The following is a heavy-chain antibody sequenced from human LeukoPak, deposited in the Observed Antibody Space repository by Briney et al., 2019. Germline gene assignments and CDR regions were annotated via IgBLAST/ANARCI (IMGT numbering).Heavy chain of an antibody. D-gene: IGHD6-13*01. CDR1: GYTFTGYY. CDR2: INPNSGGT. V-gene: IGHV1-2*04. CDR3: ARYGAAAGTGFDY. J-gene: IGHJ4*02. Sequence: ASVKVSCKASGYTFTGYYMHWVRQAPGQGLGWMGWINPNSGGTNYAQKFQGWVTMTRDTSISTAYMELSRLRSDDTAVYYCARYGAAAGTGFDYWGQGTLVTVSS.